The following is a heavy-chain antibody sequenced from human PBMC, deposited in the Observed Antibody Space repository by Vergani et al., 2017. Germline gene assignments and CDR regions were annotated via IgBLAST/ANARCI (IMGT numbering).Heavy chain of an antibody. CDR1: GYTFSNYY. CDR2: INPSGGHT. D-gene: IGHD3-9*01. CDR3: ARGDCGIVTGYRY. J-gene: IGHJ4*02. Sequence: QVQVVQSGAEVKKSGASVKVSCKTSGYTFSNYYMHWVRQAPGQGLEWMGIINPSGGHTNYAQKFQGRVTMTRDTSTSTVYMELSSLRSEETAIYYCARGDCGIVTGYRYWGQGTLVTVSA. V-gene: IGHV1-46*03.